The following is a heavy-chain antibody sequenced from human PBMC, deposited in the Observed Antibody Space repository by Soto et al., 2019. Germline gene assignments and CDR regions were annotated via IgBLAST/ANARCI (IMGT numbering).Heavy chain of an antibody. CDR3: ARADYETLTGSYAMDV. Sequence: XASLSLTCTVCGDCVGNYYWFWIWDPVGKGLEWIGRVSSSGNTNANPTLNSRATMSIDTSKNQFSLRLRSVTAADTAVYYCARADYETLTGSYAMDVWAQRTTVTVSS. D-gene: IGHD3-9*01. CDR1: GDCVGNYY. CDR2: VSSSGNT. V-gene: IGHV4-4*07. J-gene: IGHJ6*02.